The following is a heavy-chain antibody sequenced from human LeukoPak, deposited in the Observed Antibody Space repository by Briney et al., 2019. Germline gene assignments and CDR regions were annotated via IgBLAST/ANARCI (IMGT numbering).Heavy chain of an antibody. CDR3: AKDGESTLLWFGESRPETNFDY. Sequence: GGSLRLSCAASGFTFSSYAMSWVRQAPGKGLEWVSAISGSGGSTYYADSVKGRFAISRDNSKNTLYLQMNSLRAEDTAVYYCAKDGESTLLWFGESRPETNFDYWGQGTLVTVSS. CDR1: GFTFSSYA. D-gene: IGHD3-10*01. CDR2: ISGSGGST. J-gene: IGHJ4*02. V-gene: IGHV3-23*01.